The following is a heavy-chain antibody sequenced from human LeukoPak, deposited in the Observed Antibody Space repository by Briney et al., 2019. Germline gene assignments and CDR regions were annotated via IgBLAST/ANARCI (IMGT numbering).Heavy chain of an antibody. CDR1: GGSISSYY. D-gene: IGHD3-22*01. J-gene: IGHJ3*02. V-gene: IGHV4-59*08. CDR3: ARHWDMIVVEPDALDI. Sequence: SETLSLTCTVSGGSISSYYWSWIRQPPGKGLEWIGYIYYSGSTNYNPSLKSRVTISVDTSKNQFSLKLSSVTAADTAVYYCARHWDMIVVEPDALDIWGQGTMVTVSS. CDR2: IYYSGST.